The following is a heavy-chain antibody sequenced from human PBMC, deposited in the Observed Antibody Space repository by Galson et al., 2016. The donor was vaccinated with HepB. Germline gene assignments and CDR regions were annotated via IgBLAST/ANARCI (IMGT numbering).Heavy chain of an antibody. CDR1: GFALSSYS. J-gene: IGHJ1*01. V-gene: IGHV3-21*01. D-gene: IGHD1-14*01. CDR2: ISSTGSFI. Sequence: LRLSCAASGFALSSYSLNWVRQAPGQGLEWVASISSTGSFIDYADSVKGRFTISRDDAENSVSLQMTSLRVEDTAVYYCTRSTDRRRYFKYWGLGTLVIVSS. CDR3: TRSTDRRRYFKY.